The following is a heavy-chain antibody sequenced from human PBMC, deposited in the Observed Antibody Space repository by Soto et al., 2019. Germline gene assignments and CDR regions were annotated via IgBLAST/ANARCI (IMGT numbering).Heavy chain of an antibody. CDR3: ASADASGYFCGMDV. CDR2: IWYDGSNK. CDR1: GFTFISNA. D-gene: IGHD3-16*01. Sequence: QVQLVESGGGVVQPGRSLRLSCEASGFTFISNAMHWVREAPGKGLEWVAVIWYDGSNKDFVGSVKGRFTISRDNSKNTLYLQMNSLRYEDTAVYYSASADASGYFCGMDVWGQEITLTVSS. V-gene: IGHV3-33*03. J-gene: IGHJ6*02.